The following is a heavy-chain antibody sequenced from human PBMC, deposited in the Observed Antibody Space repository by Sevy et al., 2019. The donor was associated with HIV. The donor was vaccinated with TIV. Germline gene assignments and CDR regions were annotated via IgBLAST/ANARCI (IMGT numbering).Heavy chain of an antibody. D-gene: IGHD3-10*01. J-gene: IGHJ4*02. CDR1: GYSFINYG. V-gene: IGHV1-18*01. CDR2: ISTYTSKT. CDR3: ARAQYFYDSVSYYPLRGASDY. Sequence: ASVKVSCMTSGYSFINYGITWVRQAPGQGLEWMGWISTYTSKTEYAEIFQGRVTMTPDTSTSTVYMELRSLRSDDTAVYFCARAQYFYDSVSYYPLRGASDYWGQGTLVTVSS.